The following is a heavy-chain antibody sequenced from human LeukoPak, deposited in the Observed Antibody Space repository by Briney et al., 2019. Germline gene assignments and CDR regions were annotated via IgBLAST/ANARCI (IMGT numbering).Heavy chain of an antibody. CDR2: INGGGGRT. Sequence: GGSLRLSCAASGFIFAAYAMHWVRQAPGKGLEWVSLINGGGGRTFYADSVRGRFTISRDNSKNSLYLQMSGLRPEDTAFFYCAKATGHGDFRTDYWGQRTLVTVSS. V-gene: IGHV3-43*02. J-gene: IGHJ4*02. CDR3: AKATGHGDFRTDY. CDR1: GFIFAAYA. D-gene: IGHD1-1*01.